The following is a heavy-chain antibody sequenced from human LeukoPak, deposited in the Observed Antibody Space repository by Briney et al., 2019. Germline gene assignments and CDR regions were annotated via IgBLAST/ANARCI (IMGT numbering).Heavy chain of an antibody. CDR1: GYTFTSYG. CDR3: ARDIGSPPGYYYYYYMDV. J-gene: IGHJ6*03. CDR2: ISAYNGNI. Sequence: ASVKVSCKASGYTFTSYGISWVRQAPGQGLEWMGWISAYNGNINYGQKFQGRVTMTTDTSTSTAYMELRSLRSDDTAVYYCARDIGSPPGYYYYYYMDVWGKGTTITVSS. V-gene: IGHV1-18*01. D-gene: IGHD1-26*01.